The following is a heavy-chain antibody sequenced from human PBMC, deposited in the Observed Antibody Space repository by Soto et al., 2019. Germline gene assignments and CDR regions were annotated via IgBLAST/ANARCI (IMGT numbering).Heavy chain of an antibody. Sequence: SDTLSLTCAVSGYSISSSNWWGWIRQPPGKGLEWIGYIYYSGTTYYNPSLKSRVTMSVDTSKNQFSLKLTSVTAVHTAVYYCARREIQGPIDYWGQGTLVTVS. CDR1: GYSISSSNW. D-gene: IGHD1-26*01. V-gene: IGHV4-28*01. J-gene: IGHJ4*02. CDR3: ARREIQGPIDY. CDR2: IYYSGTT.